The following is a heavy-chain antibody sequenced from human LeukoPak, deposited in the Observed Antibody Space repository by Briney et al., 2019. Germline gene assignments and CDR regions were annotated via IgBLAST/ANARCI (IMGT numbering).Heavy chain of an antibody. CDR2: IYHSGST. V-gene: IGHV4-34*01. CDR1: GGSFSGYY. J-gene: IGHJ5*02. CDR3: ARAPITTWFDP. Sequence: SETLSLTCAVYGGSFSGYYWSWIRQPPGKGPEWIGSIYHSGSTYYNPSLKSRVTISVDTSKNQFSLKLSSVTAADTAVYYCARAPITTWFDPWGQGTLVTVSS. D-gene: IGHD3-22*01.